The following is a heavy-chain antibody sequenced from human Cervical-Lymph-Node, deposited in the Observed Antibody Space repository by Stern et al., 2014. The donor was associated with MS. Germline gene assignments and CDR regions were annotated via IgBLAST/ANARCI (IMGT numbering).Heavy chain of an antibody. CDR3: ARDDYPGGFKH. J-gene: IGHJ1*01. V-gene: IGHV3-33*01. CDR2: IWYDGSNK. D-gene: IGHD5-12*01. Sequence: VQLVESGGGVVQPGRSLRLSCAASGFTFSSYGMHWVRQAPGKGLEWVAGIWYDGSNKYYADSVKGRFTISRDNSKNTLYLQMNSLRAEDTAVYYCARDDYPGGFKHWGQGTLVTVSS. CDR1: GFTFSSYG.